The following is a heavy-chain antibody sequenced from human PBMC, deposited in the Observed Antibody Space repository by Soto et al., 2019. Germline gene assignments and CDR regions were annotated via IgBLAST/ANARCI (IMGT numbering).Heavy chain of an antibody. J-gene: IGHJ4*02. CDR2: IWYDGSNK. CDR3: VKTLQYSYGLPH. D-gene: IGHD5-18*01. Sequence: GGSLRLSCAASGFTFSSYGMHWVRQAPGKGLEWVAVIWYDGSNKYYADSVKGRFTISRDNSKNTLYLQMNSLRAEDTAVYYCVKTLQYSYGLPHWGQGTLVTVSS. V-gene: IGHV3-33*06. CDR1: GFTFSSYG.